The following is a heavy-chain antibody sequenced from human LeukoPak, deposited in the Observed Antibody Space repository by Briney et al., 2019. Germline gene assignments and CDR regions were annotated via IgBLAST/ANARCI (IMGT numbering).Heavy chain of an antibody. J-gene: IGHJ6*03. CDR3: ARHSAYSSSSGDYYYYYYMDV. D-gene: IGHD6-6*01. Sequence: GESLMISCKGSGYSFSSYWIGWVRQMPGKGLEWMGIVYPGDSDTRYSPSFQGQVTISADKSISTAYLQWSSLKASDTAMYYCARHSAYSSSSGDYYYYYYMDVWGKGTTVTVSS. CDR2: VYPGDSDT. V-gene: IGHV5-51*01. CDR1: GYSFSSYW.